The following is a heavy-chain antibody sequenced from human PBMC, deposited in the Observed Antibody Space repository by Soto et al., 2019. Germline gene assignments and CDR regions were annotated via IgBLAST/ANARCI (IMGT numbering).Heavy chain of an antibody. D-gene: IGHD1-26*01. V-gene: IGHV4-34*01. CDR3: ASGSGSYYGSPRFDP. Sequence: SETLSLTCAVYGGSFSGYYWSWIRQPPGKGLEWIGEINHSGSTNYNPSLKSRVTISVDTSKNQFSLKLSSVTAADTAVYYCASGSGSYYGSPRFDPWGQGTLVTVSS. CDR2: INHSGST. J-gene: IGHJ5*02. CDR1: GGSFSGYY.